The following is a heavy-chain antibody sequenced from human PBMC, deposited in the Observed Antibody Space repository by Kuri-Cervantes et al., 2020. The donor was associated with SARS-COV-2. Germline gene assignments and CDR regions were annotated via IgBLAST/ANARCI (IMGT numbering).Heavy chain of an antibody. Sequence: PETLSLTCAVYGGSFSGYYWSWIRQPPGKGLEWIGEINHSGSTNYNPSLKSRVTISVDTSKNQFSLKLSSVTAADTAVYYCARVGDYYGSGSVDYWGQGTLVTVSS. CDR1: GGSFSGYY. J-gene: IGHJ4*02. V-gene: IGHV4-34*01. CDR2: INHSGST. D-gene: IGHD3-10*01. CDR3: ARVGDYYGSGSVDY.